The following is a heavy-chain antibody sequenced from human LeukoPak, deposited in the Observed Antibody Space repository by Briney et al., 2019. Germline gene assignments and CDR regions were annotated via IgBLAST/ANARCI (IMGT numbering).Heavy chain of an antibody. D-gene: IGHD2-2*01. V-gene: IGHV1-18*01. CDR2: ISAYNGNT. Sequence: ASVKVSCKASGYTFTSYGISWVRQAPGQGLEWMGWISAYNGNTNYAQKLQGRVTMTTDTSTSTAYMELSSLRSEDTAVYYCARDIPRYCSSTSCPGNLRFDPWGQGTLVTVSS. CDR3: ARDIPRYCSSTSCPGNLRFDP. CDR1: GYTFTSYG. J-gene: IGHJ5*02.